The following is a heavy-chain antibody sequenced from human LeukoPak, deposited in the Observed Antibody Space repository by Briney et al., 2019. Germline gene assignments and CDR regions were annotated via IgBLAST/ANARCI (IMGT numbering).Heavy chain of an antibody. Sequence: GESLKISCKGSGYSFTSYWISWVRHMPWKGLECMWRIDPRDSYTNYSPSFQGHVTISVDKSISTAYLQWSSLKASDTAMYYCARLLAARSPYYYYYYGMDVWGQGTTVTVSS. J-gene: IGHJ6*02. D-gene: IGHD6-6*01. CDR2: IDPRDSYT. V-gene: IGHV5-10-1*01. CDR1: GYSFTSYW. CDR3: ARLLAARSPYYYYYYGMDV.